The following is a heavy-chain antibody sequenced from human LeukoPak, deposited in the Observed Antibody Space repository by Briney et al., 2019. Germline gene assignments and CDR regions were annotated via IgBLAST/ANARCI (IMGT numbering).Heavy chain of an antibody. Sequence: GGSLRLSCAASGFTFSSYAMSWVRQAPGKGLEWVSSISASGGNTYYADSVKGRFTISRDNSKNTLYLQMSSLRAEDTAVYYCAKGDDYTAYWGQGTLVTVSS. V-gene: IGHV3-23*01. CDR2: ISASGGNT. CDR3: AKGDDYTAY. J-gene: IGHJ4*02. D-gene: IGHD3-16*01. CDR1: GFTFSSYA.